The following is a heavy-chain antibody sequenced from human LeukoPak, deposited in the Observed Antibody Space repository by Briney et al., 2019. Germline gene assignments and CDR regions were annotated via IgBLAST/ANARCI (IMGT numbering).Heavy chain of an antibody. J-gene: IGHJ1*01. V-gene: IGHV3-23*01. Sequence: GGSLRLSCAASGFTFSSYAMSWVRQAPGKGLEWDSAISGSGGSTYYADSVKGRFTISRDNSKNTLYLQMNSLRAEDTAVYFCAKTMYYYDSTGYYYFQHWGQGTLVTVSS. D-gene: IGHD3-22*01. CDR3: AKTMYYYDSTGYYYFQH. CDR2: ISGSGGST. CDR1: GFTFSSYA.